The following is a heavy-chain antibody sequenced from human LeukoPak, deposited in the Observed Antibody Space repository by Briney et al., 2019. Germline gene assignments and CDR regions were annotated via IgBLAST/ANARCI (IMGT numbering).Heavy chain of an antibody. J-gene: IGHJ5*02. CDR1: GFTFSSYW. CDR2: IKQDGSEK. V-gene: IGHV3-7*01. CDR3: ARDTGVNYYDSSGYSFP. Sequence: GGSLRLSCAATGFTFSSYWMSWDRQAPGKGLEWVANIKQDGSEKYYVDSVKGRFTISRDNAKNSLYLQMNSLRAEDTAVYYCARDTGVNYYDSSGYSFPSGQGTLVTVSS. D-gene: IGHD3-22*01.